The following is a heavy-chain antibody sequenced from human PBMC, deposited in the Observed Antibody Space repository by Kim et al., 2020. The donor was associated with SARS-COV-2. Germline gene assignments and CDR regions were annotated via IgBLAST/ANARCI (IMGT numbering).Heavy chain of an antibody. J-gene: IGHJ3*02. CDR1: GYGFTSYW. CDR3: ARLSRSRITMIVVVKKDPGAFDI. CDR2: LYPGDSDT. Sequence: GESLKISCKGSGYGFTSYWIGWVRQMPGKGLEWMGILYPGDSDTRYSPSFQGQVTISADKSISTAYLQWSSLKASDTAMYYCARLSRSRITMIVVVKKDPGAFDIWGQGTMVTVSS. V-gene: IGHV5-51*01. D-gene: IGHD3-22*01.